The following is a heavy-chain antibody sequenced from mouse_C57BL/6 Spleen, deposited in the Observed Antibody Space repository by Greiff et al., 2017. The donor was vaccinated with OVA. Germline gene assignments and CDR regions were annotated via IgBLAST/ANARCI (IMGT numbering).Heavy chain of an antibody. CDR2: IWGVGST. CDR3: ASGGGNPWFAY. Sequence: VQLQQSGPGLVAPSQSLSITCTVSGFSLTSYGVDWVRQSPGKGLEWLGVIWGVGSTNYNSALKSRLSISKDNSKSQVFLKMNSLQTDDTAMYYCASGGGNPWFAYWGQGTLVTVSA. V-gene: IGHV2-6*01. CDR1: GFSLTSYG. J-gene: IGHJ3*01. D-gene: IGHD2-1*01.